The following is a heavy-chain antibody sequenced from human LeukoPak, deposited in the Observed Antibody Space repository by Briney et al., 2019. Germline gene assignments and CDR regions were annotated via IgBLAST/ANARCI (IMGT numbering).Heavy chain of an antibody. V-gene: IGHV3-13*04. CDR2: IGTVVDT. Sequence: GRSLRLACTVSGLTFGSFDMHWVRHVKGKGMEWDSAIGTVVDTHFQGSVKGRFTISRENAKNSVYLQMNNLRAGDTAVYYCSTGGAPAGHAYHVWGQGTMVTVSS. D-gene: IGHD6-13*01. CDR3: STGGAPAGHAYHV. J-gene: IGHJ3*01. CDR1: GLTFGSFD.